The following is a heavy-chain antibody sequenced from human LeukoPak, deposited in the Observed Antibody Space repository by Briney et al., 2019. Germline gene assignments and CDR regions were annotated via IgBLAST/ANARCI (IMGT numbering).Heavy chain of an antibody. Sequence: PGGSLRLSCAASGFTFSSYWLSWVRQPPGKGLEWVANIQQDGSEKNYVDSVKGRFTISRDNGKNSLYLQMNSLRAEDTAVYYCAKSPSGSYYYYYYMDAWGKGTTVTVSS. J-gene: IGHJ6*03. CDR3: AKSPSGSYYYYYYMDA. V-gene: IGHV3-7*01. CDR2: IQQDGSEK. D-gene: IGHD1-26*01. CDR1: GFTFSSYW.